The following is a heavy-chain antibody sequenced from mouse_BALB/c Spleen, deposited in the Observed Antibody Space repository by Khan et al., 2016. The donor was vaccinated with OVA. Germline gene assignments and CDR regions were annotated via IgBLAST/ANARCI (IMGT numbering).Heavy chain of an antibody. J-gene: IGHJ3*01. V-gene: IGHV2-3*01. CDR3: AIIYYGYDWFTY. D-gene: IGHD2-2*01. Sequence: QVQLKESGPGLVAPSQSLSITCTVSGLSLTNYGISWIRQPPGKGLEWLGVIWGDGSTNYHSALISRLSINKDNSKSQVFLHLTSLQTDDTATYYCAIIYYGYDWFTYWSQGTLVTVSA. CDR1: GLSLTNYG. CDR2: IWGDGST.